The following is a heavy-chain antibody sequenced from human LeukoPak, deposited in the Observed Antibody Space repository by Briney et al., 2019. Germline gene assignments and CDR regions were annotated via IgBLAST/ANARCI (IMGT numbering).Heavy chain of an antibody. CDR2: FIPIFGSA. D-gene: IGHD6-19*01. Sequence: GASVKVSCKASGYTFTSYGIGWVRQAPGQGLEWMGGFIPIFGSANYAQQFQGRLTMTADESTSTAYMELSSLRSEDTAVYFCARGGVGLAVAAYFDFWGQGTLVTVSS. V-gene: IGHV1-69*13. J-gene: IGHJ4*02. CDR3: ARGGVGLAVAAYFDF. CDR1: GYTFTSYG.